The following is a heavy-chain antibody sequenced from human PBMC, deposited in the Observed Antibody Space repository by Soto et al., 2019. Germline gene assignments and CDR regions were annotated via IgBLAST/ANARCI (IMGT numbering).Heavy chain of an antibody. J-gene: IGHJ4*02. CDR2: IYHSGST. D-gene: IGHD3-10*01. CDR3: ARVRVYGSGRSDY. Sequence: PSETLSLTCTVSGGSISSSSYYWGWIRQPPGKGLEWIGKIYHSGSTYYNPSLKGRVTISVDTSKNQFSLKLSSVTAADTAVYYCARVRVYGSGRSDYWGQGTLVTVSS. V-gene: IGHV4-39*07. CDR1: GGSISSSSYY.